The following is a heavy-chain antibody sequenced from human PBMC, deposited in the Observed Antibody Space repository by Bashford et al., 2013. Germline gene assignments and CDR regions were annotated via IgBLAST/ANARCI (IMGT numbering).Heavy chain of an antibody. Sequence: SETLSLTCTLPCSISTETYYWSWIRQFPGKGLEWDWEYLLYGSTYYNPSLKTRVTISVDTSKNQFSLELRSVTAADTAVYYCARNKTVVHLTSGNDAFDIWGQGTMVTVSS. V-gene: IGHV4-39*01. CDR1: CSISTETYY. CDR2: LLYGST. J-gene: IGHJ3*02. CDR3: ARNKTVVHLTSGNDAFDI. D-gene: IGHD3-10*01.